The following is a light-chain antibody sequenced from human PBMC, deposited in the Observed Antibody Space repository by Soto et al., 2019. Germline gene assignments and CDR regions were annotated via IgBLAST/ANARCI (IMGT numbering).Light chain of an antibody. Sequence: QSVLTQPAFVSGSPGQSITISCTGTCSDVGGYNYVSWYQHHPGRAPKLLIYDVSNQPSGISNRFSGSKSDNTASLTISGLQPEDEADYYCSSYTTSNTRQIVFGTGTKVTVL. V-gene: IGLV2-14*03. J-gene: IGLJ1*01. CDR2: DVS. CDR1: CSDVGGYNY. CDR3: SSYTTSNTRQIV.